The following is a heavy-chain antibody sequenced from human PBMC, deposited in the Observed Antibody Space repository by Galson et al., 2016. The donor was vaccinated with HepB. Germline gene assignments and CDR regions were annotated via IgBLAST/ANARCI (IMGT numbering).Heavy chain of an antibody. V-gene: IGHV3-15*01. D-gene: IGHD4-17*01. CDR2: IKSKTDAGTT. CDR1: GFTFTKAW. Sequence: SLRLSCAASGFTFTKAWMSWVRQAPGKGLEWVGRIKSKTDAGTTDYAAPVKGRFTISRDDSKNTRYLQMNSLKTEGTAVYYCTATTMTTNNFDYWGQGTLVTVSS. J-gene: IGHJ4*02. CDR3: TATTMTTNNFDY.